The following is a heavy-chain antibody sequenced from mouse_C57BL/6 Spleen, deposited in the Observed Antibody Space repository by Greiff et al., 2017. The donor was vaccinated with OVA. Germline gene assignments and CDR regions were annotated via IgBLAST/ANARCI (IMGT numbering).Heavy chain of an antibody. D-gene: IGHD1-1*01. CDR3: VRDNYGSSHWYFDV. CDR1: GFTFNTYA. V-gene: IGHV10-3*01. J-gene: IGHJ1*03. CDR2: IRSKSSNYAK. Sequence: EVQLVESGGGLVQPKGSLKLSCAASGFTFNTYAMHWVRQAPGKGLEWVARIRSKSSNYAKYYADSVKDRFTISRDDSQSMLYLQMNNLKNEDTAMYYCVRDNYGSSHWYFDVWGTGTTVTVSS.